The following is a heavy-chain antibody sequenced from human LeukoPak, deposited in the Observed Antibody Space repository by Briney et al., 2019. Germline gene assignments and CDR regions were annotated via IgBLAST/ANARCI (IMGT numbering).Heavy chain of an antibody. CDR1: GFTVGSNY. V-gene: IGHV3-53*01. D-gene: IGHD3-22*01. J-gene: IGHJ4*02. Sequence: GSLRLSCAASGFTVGSNYMSWVRQAPGKGLEWVSVIYSDGTTYYADSVKGRFTISRDNSKNTLYLQMNSLRAEDTAVYYCARSSERKYYFDYWGQGTLVTVSS. CDR3: ARSSERKYYFDY. CDR2: IYSDGTT.